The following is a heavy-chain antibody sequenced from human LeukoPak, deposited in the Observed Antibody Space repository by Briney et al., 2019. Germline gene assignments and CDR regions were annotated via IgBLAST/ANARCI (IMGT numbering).Heavy chain of an antibody. Sequence: ASVKVSCKTSGYTFTTYGISWVRQAPGQGLEWMGWMNPNSGNTGYAQKFQGRVTMTRNTSISTAYMELSSLRSEDTAVYYCARGPGQLRYLTYYYYYMDVWGKGTTVTISS. CDR1: GYTFTTYG. V-gene: IGHV1-8*02. CDR2: MNPNSGNT. J-gene: IGHJ6*03. D-gene: IGHD3-9*01. CDR3: ARGPGQLRYLTYYYYYMDV.